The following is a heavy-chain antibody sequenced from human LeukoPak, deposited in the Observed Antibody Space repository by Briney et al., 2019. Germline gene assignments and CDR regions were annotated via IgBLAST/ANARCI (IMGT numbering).Heavy chain of an antibody. D-gene: IGHD5-24*01. CDR3: ARLRRDGYNSYYFDY. V-gene: IGHV4-61*02. J-gene: IGHJ4*02. CDR2: IYTSGST. Sequence: SETLSLTCTVSGGSISSGSYYWSWIRQPAGKGLEWIGRIYTSGSTNYNPSLKSRVTISVDTSKNQFSLKLSSVTAADTAVYYCARLRRDGYNSYYFDYWGQRTLVTVSS. CDR1: GGSISSGSYY.